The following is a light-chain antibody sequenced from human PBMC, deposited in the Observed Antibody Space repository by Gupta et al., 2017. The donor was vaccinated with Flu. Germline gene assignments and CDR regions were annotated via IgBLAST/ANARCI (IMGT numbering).Light chain of an antibody. CDR2: KAS. J-gene: IGKJ1*01. CDR1: QSISDW. V-gene: IGKV1-5*03. CDR3: QQYKSYPWT. Sequence: DIQMTQSPSTLSASVGDRVTITCRASQSISDWLAWYQQKPGKAPKLLIYKASSLESDVPSRFSGSGSGTEFTLTISSLQPDDFATYYCQQYKSYPWTFGQGTKVEIK.